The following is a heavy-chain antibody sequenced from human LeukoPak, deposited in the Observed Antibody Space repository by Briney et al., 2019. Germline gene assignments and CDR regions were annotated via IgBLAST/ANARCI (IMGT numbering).Heavy chain of an antibody. J-gene: IGHJ5*02. Sequence: SVKVSCKASGGTFSSYAISWVRQAPGQGLEWMGRIIPILGIANYAQKFQGRVTITADKSTSTAYMELSSLRSEDTAVYYCARLGEDVAVGVAGYWFDPWGQGTLVTVSS. CDR3: ARLGEDVAVGVAGYWFDP. CDR1: GGTFSSYA. D-gene: IGHD2-15*01. V-gene: IGHV1-69*04. CDR2: IIPILGIA.